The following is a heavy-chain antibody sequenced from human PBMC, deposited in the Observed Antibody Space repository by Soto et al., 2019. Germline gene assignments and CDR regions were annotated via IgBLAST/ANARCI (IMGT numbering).Heavy chain of an antibody. CDR2: IIPIFGTA. CDR1: GGTFSSYA. J-gene: IGHJ4*02. D-gene: IGHD6-6*01. CDR3: ARDRPGSQHYFDF. V-gene: IGHV1-69*13. Sequence: ASVKVSCKASGGTFSSYAISWVRQAPGQGLEWMGGIIPIFGTANYAQKFQGRVTITADESTSTAYMELNSLGAEDTAMYYCARDRPGSQHYFDFWGPGILVTVSS.